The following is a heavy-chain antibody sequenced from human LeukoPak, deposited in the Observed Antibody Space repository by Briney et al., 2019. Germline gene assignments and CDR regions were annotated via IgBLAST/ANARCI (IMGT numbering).Heavy chain of an antibody. V-gene: IGHV4-59*01. CDR2: IYYSGST. CDR3: AREDCSGGSCYLDY. J-gene: IGHJ4*02. D-gene: IGHD2-15*01. CDR1: GGSISSYY. Sequence: PETLSLTCTVSGGSISSYYWSWIRQPPGKGLEWIGYIYYSGSTNYNPSLKSRVTISVNTSKNQFSLKLSSVTAADTAVYYCAREDCSGGSCYLDYWGQGTLVTVSS.